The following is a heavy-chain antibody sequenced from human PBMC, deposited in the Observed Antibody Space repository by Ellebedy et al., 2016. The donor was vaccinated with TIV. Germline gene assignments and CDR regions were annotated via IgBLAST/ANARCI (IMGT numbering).Heavy chain of an antibody. D-gene: IGHD3-10*01. CDR3: ARDNITMVRGVIDYYGMDV. Sequence: GESLKIPCAASGFTFSSYWMHWVRQAPGKGLVWVSRINSDGRSTSYADSVKGRFTISRDNAKNTLYLQMNSLRAEDTAVYYCARDNITMVRGVIDYYGMDVWGQGTTVTVSS. CDR1: GFTFSSYW. J-gene: IGHJ6*02. CDR2: INSDGRST. V-gene: IGHV3-74*01.